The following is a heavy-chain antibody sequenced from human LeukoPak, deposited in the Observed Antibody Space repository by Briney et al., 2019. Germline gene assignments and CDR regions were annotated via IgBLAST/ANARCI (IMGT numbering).Heavy chain of an antibody. CDR3: TADIRGYYDSSGPAG. D-gene: IGHD3-22*01. V-gene: IGHV3-15*01. Sequence: GRSLRLSCAASGFTFSNAWMSWVRQAPGKGLEWVGRIKSKTDGGTTDYAAPVRGRFTISRDDSKDTLYLQMNSLKTEDTAVYYCTADIRGYYDSSGPAGWGQGNLVTVSS. J-gene: IGHJ4*02. CDR2: IKSKTDGGTT. CDR1: GFTFSNAW.